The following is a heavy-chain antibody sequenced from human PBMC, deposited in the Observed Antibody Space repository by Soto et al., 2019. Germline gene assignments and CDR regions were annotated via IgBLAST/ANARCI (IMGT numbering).Heavy chain of an antibody. Sequence: QVQLVQSGVEVKKPVASVKVSCKASGYTFTSYGISWVRQAPGQGLEWMGWISTSNGDAGYAQKLQGRVTMTTDTSTSTAYRELRSLRSDDTAVYYCARELAYIRDYGGQGNLVTVSS. D-gene: IGHD4-17*01. CDR3: ARELAYIRDY. J-gene: IGHJ4*02. V-gene: IGHV1-18*01. CDR1: GYTFTSYG. CDR2: ISTSNGDA.